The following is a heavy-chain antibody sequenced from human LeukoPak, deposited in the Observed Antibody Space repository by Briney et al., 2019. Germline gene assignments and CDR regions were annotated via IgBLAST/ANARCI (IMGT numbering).Heavy chain of an antibody. Sequence: GESLKISCKGSGYSFTSYWIGWVRQAPGQGLEWMGWISAYNGNTNYAQKFQGRVTMTRDTSISTAYMELSRLRSDDTAVYYCAREAYYYGSGSDYWGQGTLVTVSS. D-gene: IGHD3-10*01. J-gene: IGHJ4*02. CDR1: GYSFTSYW. CDR3: AREAYYYGSGSDY. CDR2: ISAYNGNT. V-gene: IGHV1-2*02.